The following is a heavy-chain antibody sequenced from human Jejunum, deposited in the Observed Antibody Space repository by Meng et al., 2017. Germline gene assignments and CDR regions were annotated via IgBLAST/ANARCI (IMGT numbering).Heavy chain of an antibody. CDR3: ASDQYASAWFKY. CDR2: ISYSGNT. CDR1: GDSINSTPYY. Sequence: QPPLQEAGPGMGTPSETLSLPCTVSGDSINSTPYYWGWVRQPPGEGLEWLGSISYSGNTYYNPSLKSRVTISVDTSKNQFSLKVTSVTAADTAVYYCASDQYASAWFKYWGQGALVTVSS. J-gene: IGHJ4*02. V-gene: IGHV4-39*07. D-gene: IGHD2-2*01.